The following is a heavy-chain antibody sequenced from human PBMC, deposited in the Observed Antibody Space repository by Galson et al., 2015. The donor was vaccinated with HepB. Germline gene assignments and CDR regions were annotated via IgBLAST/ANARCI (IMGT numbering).Heavy chain of an antibody. CDR3: ARDGGCWSGYYTGTFDY. J-gene: IGHJ4*02. CDR2: INPNSGGT. V-gene: IGHV1-2*02. CDR1: GYTFTGYY. D-gene: IGHD3-3*01. Sequence: SVKVSCKASGYTFTGYYMHWVRQAPGQGLEWMGWINPNSGGTNYAQKFQGRVTMTRDTSISTAYMELSRLRSDDTAVYYCARDGGCWSGYYTGTFDYWGQGTLVTVSS.